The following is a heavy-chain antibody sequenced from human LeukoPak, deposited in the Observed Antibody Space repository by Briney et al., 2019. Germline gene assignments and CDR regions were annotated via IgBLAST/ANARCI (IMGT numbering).Heavy chain of an antibody. D-gene: IGHD5-12*01. CDR3: ARVGSVARSDYLDY. CDR2: SRNKDKSYTT. V-gene: IGHV3-72*01. Sequence: SGGSLRLSCAASGFTFSDHFLDWVRQAPGKGLEWVGRSRNKDKSYTTEYAASVKGRFTISRDDSKNSLYLQMNSLKTEDTAVYYCARVGSVARSDYLDYWGQGTLVTVSS. CDR1: GFTFSDHF. J-gene: IGHJ4*02.